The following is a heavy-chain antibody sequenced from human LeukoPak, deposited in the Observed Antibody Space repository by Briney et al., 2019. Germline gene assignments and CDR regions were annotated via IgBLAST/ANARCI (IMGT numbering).Heavy chain of an antibody. CDR3: ARRAKSRAFDI. J-gene: IGHJ3*02. V-gene: IGHV4-39*01. D-gene: IGHD3-10*01. Sequence: SETLSLTCTVSGGSISSSSYYWGWIRQPPGKGLEWIASLYYGGNTYYNPSLNGRLTMNVDTSKNQLSLTLRSVTAADAALYFCARRAKSRAFDIWGQGTMVTVS. CDR1: GGSISSSSYY. CDR2: LYYGGNT.